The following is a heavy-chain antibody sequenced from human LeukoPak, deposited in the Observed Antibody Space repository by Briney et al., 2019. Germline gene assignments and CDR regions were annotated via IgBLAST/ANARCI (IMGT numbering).Heavy chain of an antibody. CDR1: GGSFSGYY. D-gene: IGHD3-10*01. CDR3: ALRHPYYYVSGSYNY. Sequence: SETLSLTCAVYGGSFSGYYWSWIRQPPGKGLEWIGEINHSGSTNYNPSLKSRGTISVDTSKNQCSLRLSSVTAADTAVYYCALRHPYYYVSGSYNYWGQGTLVTVSS. J-gene: IGHJ4*02. CDR2: INHSGST. V-gene: IGHV4-34*01.